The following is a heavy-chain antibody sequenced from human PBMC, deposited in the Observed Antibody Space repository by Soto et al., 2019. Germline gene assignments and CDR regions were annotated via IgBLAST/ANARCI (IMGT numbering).Heavy chain of an antibody. CDR2: IRGSGGST. CDR1: GFTFSSYA. V-gene: IGHV3-23*01. D-gene: IGHD3-9*01. CDR3: ARPSYYDILTGYYVLD. J-gene: IGHJ4*02. Sequence: EVQLLESWGGLVQPGGSLRLSCAASGFTFSSYAMSWVRQDPGKGLEWVPTIRGSGGSTYYADSVKGRFTISRDNSNNKLYLQMNSLRAEDTAVYCCARPSYYDILTGYYVLDWGQGTLVTVSS.